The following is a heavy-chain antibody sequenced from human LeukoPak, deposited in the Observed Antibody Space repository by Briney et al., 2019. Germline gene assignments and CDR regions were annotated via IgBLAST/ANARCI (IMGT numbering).Heavy chain of an antibody. CDR2: IWYDGSNK. J-gene: IGHJ4*02. Sequence: RPGGSLRLSCAASGFTFSSYGMHWVRQAPGKGLEWVAVIWYDGSNKYNADSVKGRFTISRDNSKNTLYLQMNSLRAEDTAVYYCARDRGGSSWYVDYWGQGTLVTVSS. CDR3: ARDRGGSSWYVDY. D-gene: IGHD6-13*01. V-gene: IGHV3-33*01. CDR1: GFTFSSYG.